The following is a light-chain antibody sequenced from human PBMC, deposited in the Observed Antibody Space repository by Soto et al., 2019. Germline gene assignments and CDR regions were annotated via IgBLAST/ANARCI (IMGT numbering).Light chain of an antibody. Sequence: DIQLTQSPSFLSASVGDRVTITCRASQGISSYLAWYQQKPGKAPKLLIYAASPLQSGVTSRFSGSGSGTEFTLTISSLQPEDFATYYCQQLNSYPLTFGGGTKVEIK. J-gene: IGKJ4*01. CDR2: AAS. CDR1: QGISSY. CDR3: QQLNSYPLT. V-gene: IGKV1-9*01.